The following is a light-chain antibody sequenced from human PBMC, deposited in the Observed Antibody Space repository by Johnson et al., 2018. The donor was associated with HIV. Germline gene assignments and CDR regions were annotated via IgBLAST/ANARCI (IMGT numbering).Light chain of an antibody. CDR2: ENN. Sequence: QSVLTQPPSVSAAPGQKVTISCSGSSSNIGNNYVSWYQQLPGRAPKLLIYENNKRPSGIPDRFSGSKSGTSATLGITGLQTGDEAAYYCGTCDNSLSAYVFGTGTKVTVL. CDR1: SSNIGNNY. CDR3: GTCDNSLSAYV. V-gene: IGLV1-51*01. J-gene: IGLJ1*01.